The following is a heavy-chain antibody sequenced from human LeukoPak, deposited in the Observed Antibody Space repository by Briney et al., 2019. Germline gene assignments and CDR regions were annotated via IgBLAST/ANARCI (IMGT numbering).Heavy chain of an antibody. J-gene: IGHJ4*02. V-gene: IGHV4-59*01. CDR2: IYYSGTT. D-gene: IGHD1-26*01. CDR1: GGSISSYY. CDR3: ASGIVGATRAPYYFDY. Sequence: SETLSLTCTVSGGSISSYYWSWIRQPPGKGLEWIAYIYYSGTTSYNPSLESRVTISVDTSKNQFSLKLSSVTAADTAVYYCASGIVGATRAPYYFDYWGQGTLVTVSS.